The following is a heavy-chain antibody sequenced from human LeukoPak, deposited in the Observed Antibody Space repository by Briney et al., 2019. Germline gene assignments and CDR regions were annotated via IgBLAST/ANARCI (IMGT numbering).Heavy chain of an antibody. D-gene: IGHD2-15*01. J-gene: IGHJ4*02. CDR1: GFTFDVYG. CDR2: INWNGGST. Sequence: GGSLRLSCAASGFTFDVYGMSWVRQAPGKGLEWVSGINWNGGSTGYADSVKGRFTISRDNAKNFLYLQMNSLRAEDTALYYCARDGYCSGGSCHGTDYWGQGTLVTVSS. V-gene: IGHV3-20*04. CDR3: ARDGYCSGGSCHGTDY.